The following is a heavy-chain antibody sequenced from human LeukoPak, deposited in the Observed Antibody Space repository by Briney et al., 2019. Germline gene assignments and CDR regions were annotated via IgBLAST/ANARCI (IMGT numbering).Heavy chain of an antibody. V-gene: IGHV1-46*03. J-gene: IGHJ4*02. Sequence: ASXKVSCKASGYTFTGYYMHWVRQAPGQGLEWMGIINPSGGSTSYAQKFQGRVTMTRDTSTSTVYMELSSLRSEDTAVYYCAMPLGGGYYFDYWGQGTLVTVSS. CDR3: AMPLGGGYYFDY. D-gene: IGHD3-16*01. CDR2: INPSGGST. CDR1: GYTFTGYY.